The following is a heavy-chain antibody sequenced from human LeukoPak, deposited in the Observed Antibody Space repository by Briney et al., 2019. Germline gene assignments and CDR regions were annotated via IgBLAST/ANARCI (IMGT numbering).Heavy chain of an antibody. D-gene: IGHD3-10*01. CDR2: IYTSGST. J-gene: IGHJ4*02. V-gene: IGHV4-4*07. CDR3: ARELVSNMVRGVIIVETDY. CDR1: GYSISSGYF. Sequence: PSETLSLTCTVSGYSISSGYFWGWIRQPAGKGLEWIGRIYTSGSTNYNPSLKSRVTMSVDTSKNQFSLKLSSVTAADTAVYYCARELVSNMVRGVIIVETDYWGQGTLVTVSS.